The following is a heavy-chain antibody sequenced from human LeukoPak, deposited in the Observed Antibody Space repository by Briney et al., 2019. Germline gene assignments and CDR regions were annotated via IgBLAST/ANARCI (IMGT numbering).Heavy chain of an antibody. J-gene: IGHJ4*02. CDR2: ISSSSSYI. D-gene: IGHD3-22*01. V-gene: IGHV3-21*01. Sequence: SGGSLRLSCAASGFTFSSYSMNWVRQAPGKGLEWVSSISSSSSYIYYADSVKGRFTISRDNAKNSLYLQMNSLRAEDTAVYYCARGAYYYDSSGYLGDWGQGTLVTVSS. CDR3: ARGAYYYDSSGYLGD. CDR1: GFTFSSYS.